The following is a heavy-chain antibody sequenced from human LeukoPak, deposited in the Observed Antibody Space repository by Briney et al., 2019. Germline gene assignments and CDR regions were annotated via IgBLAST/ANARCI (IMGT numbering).Heavy chain of an antibody. CDR2: INHSGST. CDR3: ARGVGGYEY. CDR1: GGSFSGYY. J-gene: IGHJ4*02. Sequence: SETLSLTCAVYGGSFSGYYWSWIRQPPGKGLEWLGEINHSGSTNYNPSLKRRVPISVDTSKNQFSLKVSSVTAADTAVYYCARGVGGYEYWGQGTLVTVSS. V-gene: IGHV4-34*01. D-gene: IGHD5-12*01.